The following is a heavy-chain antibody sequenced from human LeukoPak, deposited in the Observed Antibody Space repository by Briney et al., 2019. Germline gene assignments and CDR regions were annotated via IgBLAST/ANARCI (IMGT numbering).Heavy chain of an antibody. CDR1: GYTFTSYY. CDR3: ASGGVHYYDSSGYAPPFDY. J-gene: IGHJ4*02. D-gene: IGHD3-22*01. Sequence: ASVKVSCKASGYTFTSYYMHWVRQAPGQGLEWMGIINPSGGSTSYAQKFQGRLTMTRDMSTSTVYMELSSLRSEDTAVYYCASGGVHYYDSSGYAPPFDYWGQGTLVTVSS. V-gene: IGHV1-46*01. CDR2: INPSGGST.